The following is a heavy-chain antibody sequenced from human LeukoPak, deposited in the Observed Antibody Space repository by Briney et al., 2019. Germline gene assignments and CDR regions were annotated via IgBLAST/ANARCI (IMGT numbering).Heavy chain of an antibody. CDR1: GYTFTSYG. J-gene: IGHJ4*02. V-gene: IGHV1-18*01. D-gene: IGHD5-18*01. CDR3: ATDGAMVTGALDY. CDR2: INPNSGGT. Sequence: GASVKVSCKASGYTFTSYGISWVRQAPGQGLEWMGWINPNSGGTNYAQKFQGRVTMTEDTSTDTAYMELSSLRSEDTAVYYCATDGAMVTGALDYWGQGTLVTVSS.